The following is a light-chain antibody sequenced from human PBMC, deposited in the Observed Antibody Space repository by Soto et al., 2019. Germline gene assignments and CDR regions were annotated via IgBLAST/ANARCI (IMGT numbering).Light chain of an antibody. CDR3: AAWDDSLNGVV. Sequence: QPVLTQPPSASETPGQRVTISCSGGSSNIGSNSVDWYQQLPGTAPKLLIYTDYQRPSGVPDRFSGSKSGTSASLAISGLQSEDEADYYCAAWDDSLNGVVFGGGTKLTVL. CDR1: SSNIGSNS. J-gene: IGLJ3*02. CDR2: TDY. V-gene: IGLV1-44*01.